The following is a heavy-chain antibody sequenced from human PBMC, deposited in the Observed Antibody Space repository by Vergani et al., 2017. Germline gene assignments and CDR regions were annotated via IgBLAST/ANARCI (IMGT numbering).Heavy chain of an antibody. J-gene: IGHJ4*02. Sequence: QVQLVESGGGLVKPGGSLGLSCAGSGFTFSDYYMTWIRQAPGKGLEWVSYISRSSSSYIYYADSVKGRFTISRDNAKNSLYLQMNSLRAEDTAVYYCARDYPKWELQGYFDYWGQGTLVTVSS. CDR3: ARDYPKWELQGYFDY. CDR2: ISRSSSSYI. D-gene: IGHD1-26*01. V-gene: IGHV3-11*06. CDR1: GFTFSDYY.